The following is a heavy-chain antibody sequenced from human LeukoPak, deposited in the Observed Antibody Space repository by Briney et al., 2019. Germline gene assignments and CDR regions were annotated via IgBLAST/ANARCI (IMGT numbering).Heavy chain of an antibody. D-gene: IGHD2-15*01. V-gene: IGHV4-39*01. CDR2: IYYSGST. Sequence: PSETLSLTCTVSGGSISSSSYYWGWIRQPPGKGLEWIGSIYYSGSTYYNPSLKSRVTISVDTPKNQFSLKLSSVTAADTAVYYCARRSHCTGDSCYPVWGQGTTVTVSS. J-gene: IGHJ6*02. CDR1: GGSISSSSYY. CDR3: ARRSHCTGDSCYPV.